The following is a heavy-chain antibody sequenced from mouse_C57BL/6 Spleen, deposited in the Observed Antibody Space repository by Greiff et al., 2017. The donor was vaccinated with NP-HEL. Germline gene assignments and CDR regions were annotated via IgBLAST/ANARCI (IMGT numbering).Heavy chain of an antibody. V-gene: IGHV5-17*01. CDR3: ARSDDYDERDYLDY. CDR2: ISSGSSTI. CDR1: GFTFSDYG. J-gene: IGHJ2*01. D-gene: IGHD2-4*01. Sequence: EVKLMESGGGLVKPGGSLKLSCAASGFTFSDYGMHWVRQAPEKGLEWVAYISSGSSTIYYADTVKGRFTISRDNAKNTLVLQMTSLRPEDTAMYYCARSDDYDERDYLDYWGQGTTLTVAS.